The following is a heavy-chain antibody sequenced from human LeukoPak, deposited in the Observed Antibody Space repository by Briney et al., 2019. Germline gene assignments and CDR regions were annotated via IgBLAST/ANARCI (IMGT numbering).Heavy chain of an antibody. D-gene: IGHD5-18*01. Sequence: SGTLSLTCAVSGGFISSSNWWSWVRQPPGKGLEWIGEIYHSGSTNYNPSLTSRVAISVDKSKNQFPLKLSSVTAADTAVYYCARRGDLGGYSYGKEFDYWGQGTLVTVSS. CDR3: ARRGDLGGYSYGKEFDY. CDR2: IYHSGST. J-gene: IGHJ4*02. V-gene: IGHV4-4*02. CDR1: GGFISSSNW.